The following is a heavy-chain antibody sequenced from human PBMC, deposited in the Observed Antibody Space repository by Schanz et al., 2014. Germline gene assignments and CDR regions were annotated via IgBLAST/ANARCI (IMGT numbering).Heavy chain of an antibody. CDR2: ISAYTNNT. D-gene: IGHD6-6*01. Sequence: QVQLVQSGAEVKKPGSSVKVSCKTSGYTFSDYGITWVRQAPGQGLEWVGWISAYTNNTNYAQKVQGRVTMTADTSTSTAYMDLRSLRSDDTAVYYCARDQSPYTNSSDVRYFDYWGQGTLVTVSS. CDR1: GYTFSDYG. CDR3: ARDQSPYTNSSDVRYFDY. J-gene: IGHJ4*02. V-gene: IGHV1-18*01.